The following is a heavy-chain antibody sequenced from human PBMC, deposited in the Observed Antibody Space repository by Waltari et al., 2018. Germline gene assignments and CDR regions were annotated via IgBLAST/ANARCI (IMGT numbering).Heavy chain of an antibody. CDR3: ARVKVKRQLAYNWFDP. J-gene: IGHJ5*02. V-gene: IGHV1-69*05. CDR1: GGTFSSYA. CDR2: IIPIFGTA. Sequence: QVQLVQSGAEVKKPGSSVTVSCKASGGTFSSYAISWVRQAPGQGLEWMGGIIPIFGTANYAQKFRGRVTITTDESTSTAYMELSSLRSEDTAVYYCARVKVKRQLAYNWFDPWGQGTLVTVSS. D-gene: IGHD6-13*01.